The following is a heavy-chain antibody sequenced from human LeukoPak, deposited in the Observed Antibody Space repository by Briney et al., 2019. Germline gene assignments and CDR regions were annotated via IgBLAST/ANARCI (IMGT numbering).Heavy chain of an antibody. CDR2: INDNGGSK. Sequence: QAGGSLRLSCAASGFTFSSYCMAWVRQAPGKGLEWVSGINDNGGSKYHADSVKGRFTISRDNSRSVLFLELASLRAEDTAVYYCARYYGSGSYFYLDYWGQGALVTVSS. CDR3: ARYYGSGSYFYLDY. J-gene: IGHJ4*02. CDR1: GFTFSSYC. V-gene: IGHV3-23*01. D-gene: IGHD3-10*01.